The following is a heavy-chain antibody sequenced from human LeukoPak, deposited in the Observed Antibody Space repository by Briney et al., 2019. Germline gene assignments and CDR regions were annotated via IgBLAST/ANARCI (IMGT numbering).Heavy chain of an antibody. D-gene: IGHD1-26*01. CDR2: ISYDGSNK. J-gene: IGHJ3*02. CDR1: GFTFSSYA. V-gene: IGHV3-30*04. Sequence: PGRSLRLSCAASGFTFSSYAMHWVRQAPGKGLEWVAVISYDGSNKYYADSVKGRFTISRDNSKNTLYLQMNSLRAEDTAVYYCAKRIDSGSYFGAFDIWGRGTMVTVSS. CDR3: AKRIDSGSYFGAFDI.